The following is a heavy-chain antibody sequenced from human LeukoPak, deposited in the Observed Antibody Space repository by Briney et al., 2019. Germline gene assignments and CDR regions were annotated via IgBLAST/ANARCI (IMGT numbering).Heavy chain of an antibody. CDR2: IYYSGRT. Sequence: PSETLSLTCTVSGGSISSSSYYWGWIRQPPGKGLEWIGSIYYSGRTSYNPSLKSRVTISVDTSKNQFSLKLSSVTAADTAVYYCARRDCNYRFDPWGQGTLVTVSS. CDR1: GGSISSSSYY. V-gene: IGHV4-39*01. D-gene: IGHD1-7*01. CDR3: ARRDCNYRFDP. J-gene: IGHJ5*02.